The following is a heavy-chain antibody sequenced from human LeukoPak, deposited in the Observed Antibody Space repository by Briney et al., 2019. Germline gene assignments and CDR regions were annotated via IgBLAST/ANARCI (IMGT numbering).Heavy chain of an antibody. Sequence: SETLSLTCTVSGGSISSYYWSWIRQPPGKGLEYIGYISYSGSTNYNPSLKSRVTISIDRSKNQSSLKLSSVTAADTAVYYCASVTTDYYSYFDYWGQGTQVTVSS. J-gene: IGHJ4*02. CDR3: ASVTTDYYSYFDY. D-gene: IGHD3-9*01. CDR1: GGSISSYY. CDR2: ISYSGST. V-gene: IGHV4-59*01.